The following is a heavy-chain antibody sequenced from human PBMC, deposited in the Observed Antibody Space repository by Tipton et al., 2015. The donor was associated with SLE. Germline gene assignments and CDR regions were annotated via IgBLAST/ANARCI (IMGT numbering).Heavy chain of an antibody. J-gene: IGHJ3*02. V-gene: IGHV1-2*06. CDR2: IDPDSGGT. CDR1: GYTFTGYY. CDR3: ASAFGYNSSWLAFDI. Sequence: QLVQSGPEVKKPGDSVKVSCKTSGYTFTGYYVHWVRQAPGQGLEWMGRIDPDSGGTNYAPRFQGRVTMTRDTSIKTVYMELSSLRSDDTAVYYCASAFGYNSSWLAFDIWGQGTMVTVSS. D-gene: IGHD6-13*01.